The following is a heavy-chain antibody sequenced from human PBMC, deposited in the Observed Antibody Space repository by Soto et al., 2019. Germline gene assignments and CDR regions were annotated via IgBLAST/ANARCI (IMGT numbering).Heavy chain of an antibody. CDR1: GYSFTSYW. Sequence: PGESLKISCKGSGYSFTSYWIGWVRQMPGKGLEWMGIIYPGDSDTRYSPSFQGQVTISADKSISTAYLQWSSLKASNTAMYYCARLNGSYYTDYYYGMDVWGQGTTVTVSS. CDR3: ARLNGSYYTDYYYGMDV. J-gene: IGHJ6*02. D-gene: IGHD1-26*01. V-gene: IGHV5-51*01. CDR2: IYPGDSDT.